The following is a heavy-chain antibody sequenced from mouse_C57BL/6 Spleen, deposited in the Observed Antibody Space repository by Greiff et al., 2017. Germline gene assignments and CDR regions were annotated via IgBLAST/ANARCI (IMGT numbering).Heavy chain of an antibody. V-gene: IGHV1-19*01. Sequence: EVKLQASGPVLVKPGASVKMSCKASGYTFTDYYMNWVKQSHGKSLEWIGVINPYNGGTSYNQKFKGKATLTVDKSSSTAYMELNSLTSEDSAVYYCARPGSSPRYFDVWGTGTTVTVSS. D-gene: IGHD1-1*01. CDR3: ARPGSSPRYFDV. CDR2: INPYNGGT. J-gene: IGHJ1*03. CDR1: GYTFTDYY.